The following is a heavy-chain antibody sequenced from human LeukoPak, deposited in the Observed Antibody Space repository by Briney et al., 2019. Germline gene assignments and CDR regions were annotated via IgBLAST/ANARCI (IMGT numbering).Heavy chain of an antibody. CDR2: IRSDGSTT. D-gene: IGHD3-10*01. CDR3: TRDWRNMVFDH. J-gene: IGHJ4*02. CDR1: GFSFSVFW. V-gene: IGHV3-74*01. Sequence: PGGSLRLSCADSGFSFSVFWMHWVRQVPGKGLVWVSRIRSDGSTTDYADSVKGRFTISRDNAKNTLYLQMNSLRVEDTAVYYCTRDWRNMVFDHWGQGTLVTVSS.